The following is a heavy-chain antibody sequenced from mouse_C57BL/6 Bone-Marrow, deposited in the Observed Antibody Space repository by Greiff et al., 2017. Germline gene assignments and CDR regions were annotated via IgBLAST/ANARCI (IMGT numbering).Heavy chain of an antibody. CDR1: GYAFTNYL. J-gene: IGHJ1*03. V-gene: IGHV1-54*01. Sequence: VQVVESGAELVRPGTSVKVSCKASGYAFTNYLIEWVKQRPGQGLEWIGVINPGSGGTNYNEKFKGKATLTADKSSSTAYMQLSSLTSEDSAVYFGAREEYYGSSYWYFDVWGTGTTVTVSS. D-gene: IGHD1-1*01. CDR3: AREEYYGSSYWYFDV. CDR2: INPGSGGT.